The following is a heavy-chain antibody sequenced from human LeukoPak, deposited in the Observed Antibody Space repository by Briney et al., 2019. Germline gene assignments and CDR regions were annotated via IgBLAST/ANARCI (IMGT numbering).Heavy chain of an antibody. Sequence: SETLSLTCTVSGGSISSGGSYWSWIRQHPGKGLEWIGYIYYSGSTYYNPSLKSRVTISVDTSKNQFSLKLSSVTAADTAVYYCARDYGYGMDVWGQGTTVTVSS. V-gene: IGHV4-31*03. CDR2: IYYSGST. D-gene: IGHD3-16*01. CDR3: ARDYGYGMDV. CDR1: GGSISSGGSY. J-gene: IGHJ6*02.